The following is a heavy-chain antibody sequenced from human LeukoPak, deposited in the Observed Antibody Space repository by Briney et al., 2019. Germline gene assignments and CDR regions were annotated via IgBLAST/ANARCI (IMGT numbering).Heavy chain of an antibody. Sequence: SETLSLTCTVSGVSITSDYWSWIRQPPGKGLEWIGYLYYSGSTNYNPSLKSRVTISVDTSKNQFSLKLSSVTAADTAVYYCARGYPRDAFDIWGQGTMVTVSS. CDR3: ARGYPRDAFDI. V-gene: IGHV4-59*12. CDR2: LYYSGST. CDR1: GVSITSDY. J-gene: IGHJ3*02. D-gene: IGHD1-26*01.